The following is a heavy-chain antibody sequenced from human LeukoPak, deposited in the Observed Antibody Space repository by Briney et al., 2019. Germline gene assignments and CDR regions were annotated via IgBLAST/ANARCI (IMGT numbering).Heavy chain of an antibody. CDR2: IYSGGST. V-gene: IGHV3-66*01. D-gene: IGHD1-26*01. J-gene: IGHJ4*02. CDR3: ARDIGVGATTTFDY. Sequence: GGSLRLSCAASGFTVSSNYMSWVRQAPGKGLEWVSVIYSGGSTYYADSVKGRFTISRNNSKNTLYLQMNSLRAEDTAVYYCARDIGVGATTTFDYWGQGTLVTVSS. CDR1: GFTVSSNY.